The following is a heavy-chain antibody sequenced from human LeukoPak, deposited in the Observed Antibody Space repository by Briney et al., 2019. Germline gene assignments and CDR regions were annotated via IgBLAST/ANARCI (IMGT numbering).Heavy chain of an antibody. Sequence: SETLSLICYVSGGSISSYYGSWIRQHPGEGLEWIGYIYYSGSTNYNPSLKSRVTISVDTSRNQFSLKLSVLTAAVTAVYSCVIPPPRWRSYGSYYYYYMDVWGKGTTVTVSS. CDR1: GGSISSYY. J-gene: IGHJ6*03. CDR3: VIPPPRWRSYGSYYYYYMDV. V-gene: IGHV4-59*01. D-gene: IGHD5-18*01. CDR2: IYYSGST.